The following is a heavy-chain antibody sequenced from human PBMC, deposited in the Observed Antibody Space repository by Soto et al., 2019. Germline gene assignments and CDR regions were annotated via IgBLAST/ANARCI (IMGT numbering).Heavy chain of an antibody. V-gene: IGHV3-30-3*01. D-gene: IGHD5-18*01. CDR3: ARGRIQLTYYYYYGMDV. J-gene: IGHJ6*02. CDR1: GFTFSSYA. Sequence: SCAASGFTFSSYAMHWVRQAPGKGLEWVAVISYDGSNKYYADSVKGRFTISRDNSKNTLYLQMNSLRAEDTAVYYCARGRIQLTYYYYYGMDVWGQGTTVTV. CDR2: ISYDGSNK.